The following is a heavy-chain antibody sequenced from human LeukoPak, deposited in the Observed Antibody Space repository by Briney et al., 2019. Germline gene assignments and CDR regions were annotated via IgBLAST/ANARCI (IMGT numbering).Heavy chain of an antibody. Sequence: GGSLRLSCAASGFTFSSYSMNWVRQAPGKGLEWVSYISSSSSTIYYADSVKGRFTISRDNAKNPLYLQMNSLRDEDTAVYYCARDFAVVAASSSLWGQGTLVTVSS. CDR2: ISSSSSTI. CDR1: GFTFSSYS. CDR3: ARDFAVVAASSSL. D-gene: IGHD2-15*01. J-gene: IGHJ4*02. V-gene: IGHV3-48*02.